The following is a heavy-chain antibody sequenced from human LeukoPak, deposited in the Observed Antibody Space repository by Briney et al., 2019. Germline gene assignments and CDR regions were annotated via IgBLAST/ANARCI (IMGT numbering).Heavy chain of an antibody. CDR3: ARGARGYLQYNWFDP. V-gene: IGHV1-18*01. CDR1: GYTFTSYG. Sequence: ASVKVSCKASGYTFTSYGISWVRQAPGQGLEWMGWISAYNGNTNYAQKLQGRATMTTDTSTSTAYMELSSLRSEDTAVYYCARGARGYLQYNWFDPWGQGTLVTVSS. CDR2: ISAYNGNT. D-gene: IGHD5-12*01. J-gene: IGHJ5*02.